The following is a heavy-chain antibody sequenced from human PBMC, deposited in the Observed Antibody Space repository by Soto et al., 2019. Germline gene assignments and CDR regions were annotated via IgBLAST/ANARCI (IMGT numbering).Heavy chain of an antibody. CDR3: ARDVSGSDLVY. CDR1: GFILSDHY. Sequence: EVQLVESGGGLVQPGGSLRLSCAVSGFILSDHYMDWVRQPPGKGLEWVVRIGNKANTYTTQYAASVKGRFTISRYDSKNSLYLQMNSLRTEDTAVYYCARDVSGSDLVYWGQGTLVTVSS. CDR2: IGNKANTYTT. D-gene: IGHD1-26*01. J-gene: IGHJ4*02. V-gene: IGHV3-72*01.